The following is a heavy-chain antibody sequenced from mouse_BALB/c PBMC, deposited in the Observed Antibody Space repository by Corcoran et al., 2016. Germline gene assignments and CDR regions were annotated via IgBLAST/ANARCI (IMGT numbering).Heavy chain of an antibody. CDR1: GYTFTNYG. D-gene: IGHD1-1*01. CDR3: ASGRFMWAMDY. V-gene: IGHV9-1*02. Sequence: QIQLVQSGPELKKPGETVKISCKASGYTFTNYGMNWVKQAPGKGLKWMGWINTYTGEPTYADDFKGRFAFSLETSASTAYLQINNLKNEDMATYFCASGRFMWAMDYWGQGTSVTVSS. J-gene: IGHJ4*01. CDR2: INTYTGEP.